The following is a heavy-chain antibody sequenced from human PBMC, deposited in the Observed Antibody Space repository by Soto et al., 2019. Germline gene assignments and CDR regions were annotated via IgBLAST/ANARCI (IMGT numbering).Heavy chain of an antibody. J-gene: IGHJ5*02. CDR1: GGTFSSYA. CDR3: ASAAVEYPSTIPNWFDP. V-gene: IGHV1-69*06. CDR2: IIPIFGTA. D-gene: IGHD5-12*01. Sequence: VQLVQSGAEVKKPGSSVKVSCKASGGTFSSYAISWLRQAPGQALEWMGGIIPIFGTANYAQKFQGRVTITADKSTSTAYMELSSLRSEDTAVYYCASAAVEYPSTIPNWFDPWGQGTLVTVSS.